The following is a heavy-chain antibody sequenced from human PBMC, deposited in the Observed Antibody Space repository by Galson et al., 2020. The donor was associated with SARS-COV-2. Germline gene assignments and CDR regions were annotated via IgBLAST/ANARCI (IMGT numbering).Heavy chain of an antibody. CDR3: AREIYAGPVTGTPVY. D-gene: IGHD1-1*01. Sequence: GGSLRLSCAASGFTFSSYAMHWVRQAPGKGLEWVAVISYDGSNKYYADSVKGRFTISRDNSKNTLYLQMNSLRAEDTAVYYCAREIYAGPVTGTPVYWGQGTLVTVSS. J-gene: IGHJ4*02. CDR1: GFTFSSYA. V-gene: IGHV3-30*04. CDR2: ISYDGSNK.